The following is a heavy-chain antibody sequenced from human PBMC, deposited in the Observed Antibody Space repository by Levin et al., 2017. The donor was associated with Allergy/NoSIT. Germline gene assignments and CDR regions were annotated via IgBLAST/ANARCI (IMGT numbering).Heavy chain of an antibody. D-gene: IGHD2-8*02. CDR1: GGSFSGYY. Sequence: SETLSLTCAVYGGSFSGYYWSWIRQPPGKGLEWIGEINHSGSTNYNPSLKSRVTISVDTSKNQFSLKLSSVTAADTAVYYCARIVLYYYGMDVWGQGTTVTVSS. CDR3: ARIVLYYYGMDV. J-gene: IGHJ6*02. CDR2: INHSGST. V-gene: IGHV4-34*01.